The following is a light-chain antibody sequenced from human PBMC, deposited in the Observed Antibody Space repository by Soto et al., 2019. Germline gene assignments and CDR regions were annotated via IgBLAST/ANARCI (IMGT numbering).Light chain of an antibody. V-gene: IGLV2-14*01. CDR3: SSYTSSSTYV. CDR1: SSDVGGYDY. CDR2: AVT. J-gene: IGLJ1*01. Sequence: QSALTQPASVSGSPGQSITISCTGTSSDVGGYDYVSWYQLQPGKAPKLMIYAVTNRPSGVSYRFSGSKSGNTASLTISGLQAEDDSDYYCSSYTSSSTYVFGTGTKLTVL.